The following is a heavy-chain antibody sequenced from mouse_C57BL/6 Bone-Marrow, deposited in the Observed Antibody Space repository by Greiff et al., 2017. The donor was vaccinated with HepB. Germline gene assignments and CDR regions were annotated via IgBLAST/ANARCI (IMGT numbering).Heavy chain of an antibody. CDR2: INYDGSST. CDR3: ARGKGLLFAY. D-gene: IGHD1-1*01. Sequence: EVMLVESEGGLVQPGSSMKLSCTASGFTFSDYYMAWVRQVPEKGLEWVANINYDGSSTYYLDSLKSRFIISRDNAKNILYLQMSSLKSEDTATYYCARGKGLLFAYWGQGTLVTVSA. J-gene: IGHJ3*01. V-gene: IGHV5-16*01. CDR1: GFTFSDYY.